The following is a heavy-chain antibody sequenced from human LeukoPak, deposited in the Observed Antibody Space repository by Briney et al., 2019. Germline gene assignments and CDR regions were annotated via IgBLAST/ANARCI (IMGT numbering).Heavy chain of an antibody. D-gene: IGHD3-10*02. CDR2: INHSGST. Sequence: SETLSLTCAVYGGSFSGYYWSWIRQPPGKGLEWIGEINHSGSTNYNPSLKGRVTISVDTSKNQFSLKLSSVTAADTAVYYCARLHAYVLIDIWGQGTMVTVSS. CDR1: GGSFSGYY. CDR3: ARLHAYVLIDI. V-gene: IGHV4-34*01. J-gene: IGHJ3*02.